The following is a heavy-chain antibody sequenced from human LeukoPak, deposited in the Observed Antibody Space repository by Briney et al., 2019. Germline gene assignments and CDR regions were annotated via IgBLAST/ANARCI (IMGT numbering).Heavy chain of an antibody. J-gene: IGHJ4*02. V-gene: IGHV1-18*01. Sequence: ASVKVSCKASGYTFTTYGITWVRQAPGQGLEWMGWIDPYSGNTNSAQKVQGRVTMTTDTSTTTAYMELRSLRSDDTAVYYCARVHPSGSYHKYWGQGTLVTVSS. CDR2: IDPYSGNT. D-gene: IGHD3-10*01. CDR1: GYTFTTYG. CDR3: ARVHPSGSYHKY.